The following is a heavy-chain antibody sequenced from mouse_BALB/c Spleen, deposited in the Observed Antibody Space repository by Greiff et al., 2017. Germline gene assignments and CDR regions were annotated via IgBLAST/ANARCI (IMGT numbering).Heavy chain of an antibody. CDR3: ARKDYGNYRWFAY. D-gene: IGHD2-1*01. J-gene: IGHJ3*01. Sequence: QVQLQQSGAELMKPGASVKISCKATGYTFRSYWIEWVKQRPGHGLEWIGEILPGSGRTNYNEKFKGKATFTPDTSSNTAYMQLSSLTSEDSAVYYCARKDYGNYRWFAYWGQGTLVTVSA. V-gene: IGHV1-9*01. CDR2: ILPGSGRT. CDR1: GYTFRSYW.